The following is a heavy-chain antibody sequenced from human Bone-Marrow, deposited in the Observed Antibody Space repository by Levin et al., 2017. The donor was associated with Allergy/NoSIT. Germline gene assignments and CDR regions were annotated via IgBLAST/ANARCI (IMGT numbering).Heavy chain of an antibody. D-gene: IGHD3-10*01. CDR1: GFTFSSYG. Sequence: GESLKISCAASGFTFSSYGMHWVRQAPGKGLEWVAFIWYDGSKTYYADSVKGRITISRDNSKNTLYLQMNSLRAEDTAVFYCARDGSGSSHYFDYWGQGTLVTVSS. CDR3: ARDGSGSSHYFDY. CDR2: IWYDGSKT. J-gene: IGHJ4*02. V-gene: IGHV3-33*01.